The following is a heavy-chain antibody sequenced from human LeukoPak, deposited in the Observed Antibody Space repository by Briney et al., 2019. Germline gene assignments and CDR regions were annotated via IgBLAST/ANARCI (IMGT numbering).Heavy chain of an antibody. CDR1: GFIFSNFG. J-gene: IGHJ4*02. CDR3: ARDVGGPMFDY. D-gene: IGHD3-16*01. Sequence: GSLRLFCAASGFIFSNFGMSWVRQAPGKGPEWVSTISGGAENTHYADSVNGRFAISRDNSKNSMWLQMSSLRVEDTAVYHCARDVGGPMFDYWGQGILVTVSS. V-gene: IGHV3-23*01. CDR2: ISGGAENT.